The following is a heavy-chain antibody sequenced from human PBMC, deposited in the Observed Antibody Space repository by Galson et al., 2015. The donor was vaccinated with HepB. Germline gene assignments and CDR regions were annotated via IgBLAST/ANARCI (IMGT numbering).Heavy chain of an antibody. CDR1: GFTVSSNY. D-gene: IGHD3-10*01. J-gene: IGHJ6*02. CDR2: IYSGGST. V-gene: IGHV3-53*04. CDR3: ARAGPYGFGELFPYYYYGMDV. Sequence: SLRLSCAASGFTVSSNYMSWVRQAPGKGLEWVSVIYSGGSTYYADSVKGRFTISRHNSKNTLYLQMNSLRAEDTAVYYCARAGPYGFGELFPYYYYGMDVWGQGTTVTVSS.